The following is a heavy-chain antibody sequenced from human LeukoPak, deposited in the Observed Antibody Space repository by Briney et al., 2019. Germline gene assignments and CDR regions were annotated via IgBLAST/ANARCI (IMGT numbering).Heavy chain of an antibody. CDR3: AFNPGFYRLPYYGMDV. D-gene: IGHD2-2*01. CDR2: INPNSGGT. CDR1: GYTFTGYY. V-gene: IGHV1-2*02. Sequence: VASVKVSCKASGYTFTGYYMHWVRQAPGQGLEWMGWINPNSGGTNYAQKFQGRVTMTRDTSISTAYMELSRLRSDDTAVYYCAFNPGFYRLPYYGMDVWGQGTTVTVSS. J-gene: IGHJ6*02.